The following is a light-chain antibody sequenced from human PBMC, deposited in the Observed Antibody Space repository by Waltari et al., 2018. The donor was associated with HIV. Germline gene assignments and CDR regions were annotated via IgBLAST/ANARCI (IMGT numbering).Light chain of an antibody. J-gene: IGLJ3*02. CDR3: GTWDSSLSAV. Sequence: QSVLTQPPSVSAAPGQTVTIPCSGRGSNIGGHDVSWYQQLPGTAPKPLIYDNNKRSSGIPDRFSGSKSGTSATLGITGLQTGDEADYYCGTWDSSLSAVFGGGTKVTV. CDR2: DNN. CDR1: GSNIGGHD. V-gene: IGLV1-51*01.